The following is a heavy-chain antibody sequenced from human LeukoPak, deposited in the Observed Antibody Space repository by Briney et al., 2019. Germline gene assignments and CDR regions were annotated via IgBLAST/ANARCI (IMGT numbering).Heavy chain of an antibody. J-gene: IGHJ4*02. V-gene: IGHV3-30-3*01. D-gene: IGHD3-22*01. CDR1: GFTFSSYA. Sequence: PGGSLRLSCAASGFTFSSYAMHWVRQAPGKGLEWVAVISYDGSNKYYADSVKGRFTISRDNSKNTLYLQMNSLRAEDTAVYYCARDSYDSSGYYQGFDSWGQGTLVTVSS. CDR2: ISYDGSNK. CDR3: ARDSYDSSGYYQGFDS.